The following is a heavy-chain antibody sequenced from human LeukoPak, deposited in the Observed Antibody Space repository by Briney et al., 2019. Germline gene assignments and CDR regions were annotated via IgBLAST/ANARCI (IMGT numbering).Heavy chain of an antibody. D-gene: IGHD2-2*01. CDR3: AKGSYCSSTTCYGVADRIDY. CDR1: GFTFSSYA. J-gene: IGHJ4*02. CDR2: ISGSACST. V-gene: IGHV3-23*01. Sequence: PGGSLRLSCAASGFTFSSYAMSWVRQAPGKALEWVSAISGSACSTYYADSVKGRFTISRDNSKNTLYLQMNSLRAEDTAVYYCAKGSYCSSTTCYGVADRIDYWGQGTLVTVSS.